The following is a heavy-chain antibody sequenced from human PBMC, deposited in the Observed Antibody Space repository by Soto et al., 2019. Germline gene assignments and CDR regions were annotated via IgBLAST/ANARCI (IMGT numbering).Heavy chain of an antibody. CDR2: IYYSGST. D-gene: IGHD6-6*01. V-gene: IGHV4-39*01. CDR3: ARLTARPQYYFDY. Sequence: SETLSLTCTVSGGSISSSSYYWGWIRQPPGKGLEWIGSIYYSGSTYYNPSLKSRVTISVDTSKNQFSLKLSSVTAADTAVYYCARLTARPQYYFDYWGQGTLVTVSS. J-gene: IGHJ4*02. CDR1: GGSISSSSYY.